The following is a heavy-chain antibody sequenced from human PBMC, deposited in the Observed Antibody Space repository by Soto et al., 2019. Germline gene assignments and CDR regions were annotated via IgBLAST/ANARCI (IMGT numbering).Heavy chain of an antibody. CDR3: ARNYGGNSQFFDL. CDR2: FFHTGTA. J-gene: IGHJ2*01. V-gene: IGHV4-59*11. Sequence: QVQLLESGPGLVKPSGTLSLNCSVSGDAITRHYWSWIRQSPGKGLEWLGYFFHTGTALYNPSLRSSVSMSVDKSKNQFSLKLTSVIPADTAVYFCARNYGGNSQFFDLWGRGTLVTVSS. CDR1: GDAITRHY. D-gene: IGHD4-17*01.